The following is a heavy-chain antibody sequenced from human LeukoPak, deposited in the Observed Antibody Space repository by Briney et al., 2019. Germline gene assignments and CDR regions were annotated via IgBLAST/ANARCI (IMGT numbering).Heavy chain of an antibody. V-gene: IGHV3-43*02. J-gene: IGHJ4*02. CDR2: ISGDGGST. CDR3: AKDQIYCGGDCQYDY. Sequence: AGGSLRLSCAASGFTFDDYAMHWVRQAPGKGLEWVSLISGDGGSTYYADSVKGRFNISRDNSKNSLYLQMNSLRTEDTALYYCAKDQIYCGGDCQYDYWGQGTLVTVSS. D-gene: IGHD2-21*02. CDR1: GFTFDDYA.